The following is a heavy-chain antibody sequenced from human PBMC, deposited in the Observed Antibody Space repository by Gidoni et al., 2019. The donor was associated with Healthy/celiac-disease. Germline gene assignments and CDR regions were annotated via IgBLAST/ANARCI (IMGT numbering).Heavy chain of an antibody. Sequence: TFTSYGISWVRQAPGQGLEWMGWISAYNGNTNYAQKRQGRVTMTTDTSTSTAYMELRSLRSDDTAVYYCAREYQLLGAFDIWGQGTMVTVSS. V-gene: IGHV1-18*01. J-gene: IGHJ3*02. CDR2: ISAYNGNT. CDR1: TFTSYG. CDR3: AREYQLLGAFDI. D-gene: IGHD2-2*01.